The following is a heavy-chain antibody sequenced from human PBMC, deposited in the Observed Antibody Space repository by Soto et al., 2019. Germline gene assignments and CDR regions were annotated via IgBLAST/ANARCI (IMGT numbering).Heavy chain of an antibody. Sequence: EVQLLESGGGLVQPGGSLRLSCAASGFTFSNYDMTWVRQAPGKGLEWGSVIRGSGDVTYYADSVQGRFAISRDNSKNTLYLQMNSLRDEDTAIYYCAKHGGPSYSYYMDVWGKGTTVTVSS. CDR2: IRGSGDVT. D-gene: IGHD3-3*01. V-gene: IGHV3-23*01. CDR3: AKHGGPSYSYYMDV. J-gene: IGHJ6*03. CDR1: GFTFSNYD.